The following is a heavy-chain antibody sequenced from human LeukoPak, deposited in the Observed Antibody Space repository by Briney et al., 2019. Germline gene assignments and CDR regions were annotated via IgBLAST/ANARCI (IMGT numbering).Heavy chain of an antibody. CDR1: GGTFSSYA. J-gene: IGHJ5*02. CDR2: IIPIFGTA. D-gene: IGHD6-19*01. V-gene: IGHV1-69*06. CDR3: ARAAHVAVAGTGYNWFDP. Sequence: ASVKVSCKASGGTFSSYAISWVRQAPGQGLEWMGGIIPIFGTANYVQKFQGRVTITADKSTSTAYMELSSLRSEDTAVYYCARAAHVAVAGTGYNWFDPWGQGTLVTVSS.